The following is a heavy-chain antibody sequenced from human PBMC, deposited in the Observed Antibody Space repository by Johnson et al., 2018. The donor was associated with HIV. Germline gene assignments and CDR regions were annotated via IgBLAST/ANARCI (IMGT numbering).Heavy chain of an antibody. J-gene: IGHJ3*02. Sequence: QLVESGGGVVRPGGSLRLSCAASGFTFDDYGMSWVRQAPGKGLEWVSYISSSGSTIYYADCVKGRVTIARDNAKNSLSLQMNSLRAEDTAVYYCAKPETGELSDAFDIWGQGTMVTVSS. CDR3: AKPETGELSDAFDI. V-gene: IGHV3-48*03. CDR2: ISSSGSTI. CDR1: GFTFDDYG. D-gene: IGHD7-27*01.